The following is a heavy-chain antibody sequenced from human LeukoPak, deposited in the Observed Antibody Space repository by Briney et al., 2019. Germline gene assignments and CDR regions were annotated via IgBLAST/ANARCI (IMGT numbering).Heavy chain of an antibody. D-gene: IGHD6-13*01. CDR1: GGTFSSYA. J-gene: IGHJ4*02. CDR3: ARSFSSWPSFAFDY. CDR2: IIPIFGTA. Sequence: SVKVSCKASGGTFSSYAISWVRQAPGQGLEWMGGIIPIFGTANYAQKFQGRVTITADDSTSTAYMELSSLRSEDTAVYYCARSFSSWPSFAFDYWGQGTLVTVSS. V-gene: IGHV1-69*13.